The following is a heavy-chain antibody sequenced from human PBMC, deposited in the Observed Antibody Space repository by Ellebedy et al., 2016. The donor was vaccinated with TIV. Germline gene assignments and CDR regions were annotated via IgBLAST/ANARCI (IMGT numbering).Heavy chain of an antibody. J-gene: IGHJ4*02. CDR1: GFTFEDYG. Sequence: GESLKISCAASGFTFEDYGMSWVRQVPGKGLECVSGINWNGGITHYADSVEGRFTISRDNSKNSLYLQMNSLRAEDTALYYCARDKGMQEMDYWGQGTLVTVSS. CDR3: ARDKGMQEMDY. D-gene: IGHD2-8*01. CDR2: INWNGGIT. V-gene: IGHV3-20*04.